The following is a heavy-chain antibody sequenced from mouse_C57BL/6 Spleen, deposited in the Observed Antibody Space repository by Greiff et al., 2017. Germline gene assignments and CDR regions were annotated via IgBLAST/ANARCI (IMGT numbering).Heavy chain of an antibody. CDR2: LWRGGST. D-gene: IGHD1-1*01. CDR3: AKSRYYGSSYEYFDV. V-gene: IGHV2-5*01. Sequence: QSPGKGLEWLGVLWRGGSTDYNAAFMSRLSSTKDNSKSQVFFKMNSLQADDTAIYYCAKSRYYGSSYEYFDVWGTGTTVTVSS. J-gene: IGHJ1*03.